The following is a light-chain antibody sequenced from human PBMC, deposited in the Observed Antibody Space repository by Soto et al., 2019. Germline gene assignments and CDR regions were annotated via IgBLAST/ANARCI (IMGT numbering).Light chain of an antibody. CDR3: QSYDSSLSGYV. CDR2: GNS. J-gene: IGLJ1*01. CDR1: SPKIGAGYD. Sequence: SVLTQPPPVSWAPGQRGTISCTGGSPKIGAGYDVHWYQQLPGTAPNLLIYGNSNRPSGVPDRFSGSKSGTSASLAITGLQAEDEADYYCQSYDSSLSGYVFGTGTKVTVL. V-gene: IGLV1-40*01.